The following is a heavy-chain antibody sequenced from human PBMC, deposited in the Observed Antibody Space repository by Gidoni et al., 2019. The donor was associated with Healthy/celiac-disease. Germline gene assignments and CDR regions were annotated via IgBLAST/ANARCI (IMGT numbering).Heavy chain of an antibody. CDR3: ARVGYCSGGSCYEGAFDI. CDR2: IGTAGDT. J-gene: IGHJ3*02. V-gene: IGHV3-13*01. CDR1: GFTLRSYD. D-gene: IGHD2-15*01. Sequence: EVQLVESGGGLVQPGGSLRLSCAASGFTLRSYDMHWVRQATGKGLEWVSAIGTAGDTYYPGYVKGRFTISRENAKNSLYLQMNSLRAGDTAVYYCARVGYCSGGSCYEGAFDIWGQGTMVTVSS.